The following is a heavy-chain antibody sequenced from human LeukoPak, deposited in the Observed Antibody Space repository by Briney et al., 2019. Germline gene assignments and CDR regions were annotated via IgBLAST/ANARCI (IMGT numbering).Heavy chain of an antibody. Sequence: ASVKVSCKASGYTFTSYGISWVRQAPGQGLEWMGWISAYNGNTNYAQKLQGRVTMTTDTSTSTAYMELRSLRSDDTAVYYCARDGGSSSSRYYYYYYMDVWGRGTTVTVSS. V-gene: IGHV1-18*01. CDR3: ARDGGSSSSRYYYYYYMDV. CDR2: ISAYNGNT. CDR1: GYTFTSYG. D-gene: IGHD6-6*01. J-gene: IGHJ6*03.